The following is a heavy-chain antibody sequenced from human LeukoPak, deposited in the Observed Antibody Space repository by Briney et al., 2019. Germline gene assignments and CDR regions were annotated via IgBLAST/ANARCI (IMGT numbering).Heavy chain of an antibody. J-gene: IGHJ4*02. D-gene: IGHD3-9*01. CDR3: AGPGGYFDWLLYGY. CDR1: GISISSSNSY. V-gene: IGHV4-39*01. CDR2: IYYTGNT. Sequence: SETLSLTCTVSGISISSSNSYRGWIRQPPGKGLEWIGSIYYTGNTYYNASLKSRVTISIDTSKNQISLRLTSVTAADTAVYYCAGPGGYFDWLLYGYWGQGTLVTVSS.